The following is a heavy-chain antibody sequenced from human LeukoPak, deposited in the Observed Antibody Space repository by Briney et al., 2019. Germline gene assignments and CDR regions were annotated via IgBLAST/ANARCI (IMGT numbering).Heavy chain of an antibody. CDR1: GFTFSNYW. J-gene: IGHJ4*02. V-gene: IGHV3-7*02. CDR2: IKEDGSEK. Sequence: GGSLRLSCAASGFTFSNYWMTWVRQAPGKGLEWVANIKEDGSEKYYVDSVKGRFTISRDNAKNSLYLQMNSLRAEDTAVYYCARRYFDYWGQGTLVTVSS. CDR3: ARRYFDY.